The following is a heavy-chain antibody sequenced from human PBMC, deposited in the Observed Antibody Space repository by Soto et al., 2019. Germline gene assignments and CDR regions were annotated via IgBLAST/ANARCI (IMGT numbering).Heavy chain of an antibody. D-gene: IGHD3-16*01. V-gene: IGHV3-11*06. CDR2: ISGGSSYT. Sequence: QVQLVESGGGLVKPGGSLRLACAASGFGFGDSYMSWVRQAPGKGLEWLSYISGGSSYTNYADSVKGRFTISRDNAKRSLYLEMNSRRGDDTAVFYFAKAFVAVSGYYFDPWGQGNLVTVSS. CDR1: GFGFGDSY. J-gene: IGHJ4*02. CDR3: AKAFVAVSGYYFDP.